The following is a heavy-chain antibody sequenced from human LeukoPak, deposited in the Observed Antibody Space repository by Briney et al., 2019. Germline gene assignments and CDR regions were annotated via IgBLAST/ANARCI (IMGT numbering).Heavy chain of an antibody. CDR2: INADGRRS. Sequence: GGSLRLPCAASGFTFSSHYIHWVRQVPGKGLVWVSDINADGRRSSYTDSVKGRFTISRDNAQNTVSLQMNSLRGEDTAVYYCARGTIERAGIDSWGQGTLVTVSS. D-gene: IGHD6-19*01. J-gene: IGHJ4*02. CDR1: GFTFSSHY. V-gene: IGHV3-74*01. CDR3: ARGTIERAGIDS.